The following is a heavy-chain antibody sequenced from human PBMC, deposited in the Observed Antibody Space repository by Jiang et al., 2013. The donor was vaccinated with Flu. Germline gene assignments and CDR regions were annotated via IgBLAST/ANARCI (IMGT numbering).Heavy chain of an antibody. CDR3: ARPPNEFSGWYSLGHDAFDI. CDR1: GYSFTSYW. J-gene: IGHJ3*02. D-gene: IGHD6-19*01. CDR2: IYPGDSDT. Sequence: GAEVKKPGESLKISCKGSGYSFTSYWIGWVRQMPGKGLEWMGIIYPGDSDTRYSPSFQGQVTISADKSISTAYLQWSSLKASDTAMYYCARPPNEFSGWYSLGHDAFDIWGQGTMVTVSS. V-gene: IGHV5-51*01.